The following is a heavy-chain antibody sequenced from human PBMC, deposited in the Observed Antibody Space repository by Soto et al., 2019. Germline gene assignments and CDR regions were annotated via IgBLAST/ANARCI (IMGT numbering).Heavy chain of an antibody. J-gene: IGHJ4*02. V-gene: IGHV4-34*01. D-gene: IGHD5-18*01. CDR1: GGSFSGYY. CDR3: ARGLAAIVVGEYSYGDSFDY. CDR2: INHSGST. Sequence: PSETLSLTCAVYGGSFSGYYWSWIRQPPGKGLEWIWEINHSGSTNYNPSLKSRVTISVDTSKNQFSLKLSSVTAADTAVYYCARGLAAIVVGEYSYGDSFDYWAQGTLVPVSA.